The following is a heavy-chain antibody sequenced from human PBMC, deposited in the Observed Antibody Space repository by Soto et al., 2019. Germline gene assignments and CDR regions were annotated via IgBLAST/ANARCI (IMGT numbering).Heavy chain of an antibody. Sequence: GGSLRLSCAASGFTFSSYAMSWVRQAPGKGLEWVSAISGSGGSTYYADSVKGRFTISRDNSKNTLYLQMNSLRAEDTAVYYCAKGVAAYDSSGYYAAYYYYYGMDVWGQGTTVTVSS. CDR1: GFTFSSYA. V-gene: IGHV3-23*01. J-gene: IGHJ6*02. CDR3: AKGVAAYDSSGYYAAYYYYYGMDV. CDR2: ISGSGGST. D-gene: IGHD3-22*01.